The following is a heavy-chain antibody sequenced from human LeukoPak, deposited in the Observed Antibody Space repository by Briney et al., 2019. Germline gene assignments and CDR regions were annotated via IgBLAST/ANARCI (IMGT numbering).Heavy chain of an antibody. D-gene: IGHD3-9*01. V-gene: IGHV3-48*01. Sequence: GGSLRLSCAASGFTFSSYSMNWVRQAPGKGLEWVSYISSSSSTIYYADSVKGRFTISRDNAKNSLYLQMNSLRAEDTAVYYCAKDRYDILTGYRLGAFDIWGQGTMVTVSS. CDR2: ISSSSSTI. CDR3: AKDRYDILTGYRLGAFDI. CDR1: GFTFSSYS. J-gene: IGHJ3*02.